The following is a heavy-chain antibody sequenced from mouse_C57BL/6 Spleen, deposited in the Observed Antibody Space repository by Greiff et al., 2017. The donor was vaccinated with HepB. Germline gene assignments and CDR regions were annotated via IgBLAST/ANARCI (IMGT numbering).Heavy chain of an antibody. CDR3: AHYYYGSSYYAMDY. CDR2: IYPRSGNT. D-gene: IGHD1-1*01. J-gene: IGHJ4*01. Sequence: VKLQQSGAELARPGASVKLSCKASGYTFTSYGISWVKQRTGQGLEWIGEIYPRSGNTYYNEKFKGKATLTADKSSSTAYMELRSLTSEDSAVYFCAHYYYGSSYYAMDYWGQGTSVTVSS. V-gene: IGHV1-81*01. CDR1: GYTFTSYG.